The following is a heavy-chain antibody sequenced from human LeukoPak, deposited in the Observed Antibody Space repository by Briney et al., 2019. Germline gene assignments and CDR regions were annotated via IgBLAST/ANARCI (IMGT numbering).Heavy chain of an antibody. CDR3: PKDANLYYYGSSGWLNY. CDR2: ISWNSGSI. D-gene: IGHD3-22*01. J-gene: IGHJ4*02. Sequence: PGGSLRLSCAASGFTFDDYAMHWVRQAPGKGLEWVSGISWNSGSIGYADSVKGRFTISRDNAKNSLYLQMNSLRAEDTALYYCPKDANLYYYGSSGWLNYWGQGTLVTVSS. CDR1: GFTFDDYA. V-gene: IGHV3-9*01.